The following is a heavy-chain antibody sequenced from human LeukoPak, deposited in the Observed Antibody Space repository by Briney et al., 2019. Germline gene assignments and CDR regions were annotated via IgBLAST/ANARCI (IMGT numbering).Heavy chain of an antibody. V-gene: IGHV5-51*01. CDR1: GYSFTSYW. Sequence: GASLKISCKGSGYSFTSYWIGWVRQMPGKGLEWMGIIYPGDSDTRYSPSFQGQVTISADKSISTAYLQWSSLKASDTAMYYCARQKERVTIFGVVTRKRPYYYYMDVWGKGTTVTVSS. CDR2: IYPGDSDT. J-gene: IGHJ6*03. D-gene: IGHD3-3*01. CDR3: ARQKERVTIFGVVTRKRPYYYYMDV.